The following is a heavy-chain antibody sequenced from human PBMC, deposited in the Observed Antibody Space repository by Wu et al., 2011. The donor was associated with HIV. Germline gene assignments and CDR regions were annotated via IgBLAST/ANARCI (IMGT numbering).Heavy chain of an antibody. D-gene: IGHD6-19*01. J-gene: IGHJ4*02. CDR2: IYSSGST. V-gene: IGHV4-4*07. CDR1: GGSISSYY. CDR3: ARGTRPPYSSGGNFDY. Sequence: QVQLQESGPGLVKPSETLSLTCTVSGGSISSYYWSWIRQPAGKGLEWIGRIYSSGSTNYNPSLGSRVTMSVDTSKNQFSLKLSSVTAADTAVYYCARGTRPPYSSGGNFDYWGQGTLVSVSS.